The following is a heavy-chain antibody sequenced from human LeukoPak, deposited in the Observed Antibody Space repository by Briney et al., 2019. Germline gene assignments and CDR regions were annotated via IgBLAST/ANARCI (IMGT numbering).Heavy chain of an antibody. CDR2: ISSSSSYI. D-gene: IGHD5-12*01. CDR3: ANHPSGRGEDAFDI. V-gene: IGHV3-21*01. J-gene: IGHJ3*02. CDR1: GFTFSSYS. Sequence: GSLSLSCAASGFTFSSYSMNWVRQAPGKGLEWVSSISSSSSYIYYADSVKGRFTISRDNAKNSLYMQMNSLRAEDTAVYYCANHPSGRGEDAFDIWGQGTMVTVSS.